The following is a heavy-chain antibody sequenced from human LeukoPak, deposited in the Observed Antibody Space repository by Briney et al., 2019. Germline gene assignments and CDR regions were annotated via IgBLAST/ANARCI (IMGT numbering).Heavy chain of an antibody. CDR3: AREVGDYGSGFDY. V-gene: IGHV3-7*01. D-gene: IGHD3-10*01. J-gene: IGHJ4*02. CDR2: IKQDGSEK. CDR1: GFTFSSYW. Sequence: GGSLRLSCAASGFTFSSYWMSWVRQAPGKGLEWVANIKQDGSEKYYVDSVKGRFTISRDNAKNSLYLQMNSLRAEDTAVYYCAREVGDYGSGFDYRGQGTLVTVSS.